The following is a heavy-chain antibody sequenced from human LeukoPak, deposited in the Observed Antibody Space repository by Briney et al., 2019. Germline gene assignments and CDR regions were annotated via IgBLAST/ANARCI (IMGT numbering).Heavy chain of an antibody. CDR2: IYTSGST. CDR3: ARDVAYCGGDCYSDYYYYMDV. V-gene: IGHV4-4*07. CDR1: GGFISSYF. D-gene: IGHD2-21*02. Sequence: SETLSLTCSVSGGFISSYFWNWIRQPAGKGLEWIGRIYTSGSTNYNPSLKSRVTISVDKSKNQFSLKLSSVTAADTAVYYCARDVAYCGGDCYSDYYYYMDVWGKGTTVTVSS. J-gene: IGHJ6*03.